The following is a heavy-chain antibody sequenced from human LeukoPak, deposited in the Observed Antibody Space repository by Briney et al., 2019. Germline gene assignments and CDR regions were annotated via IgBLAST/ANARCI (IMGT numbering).Heavy chain of an antibody. D-gene: IGHD2-2*01. J-gene: IGHJ4*02. CDR2: IYYSGST. CDR1: GGSISSGGYF. Sequence: SETLSLTCTVSGGSISSGGYFWSWIRQHPGMGLEWIGYIYYSGSTHYNPSLRSLVSISLDTSTTPFSLRLSSVTAADTAVYYCARDCSSSRCPDYWGQGTLVTVSS. V-gene: IGHV4-31*01. CDR3: ARDCSSSRCPDY.